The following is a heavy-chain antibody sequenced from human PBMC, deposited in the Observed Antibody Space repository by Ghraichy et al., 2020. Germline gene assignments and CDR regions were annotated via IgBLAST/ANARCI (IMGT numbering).Heavy chain of an antibody. Sequence: GGSLRLSCAASGISVSDNYMSWVRQAPGKGLEWVLIIYSAGSTYYADSVKGRFTISRDYSTNTLYLQMDSLRAEDTAVYYCARDRTAFGVVYYYYGMDVWGQGTTVTVSS. CDR3: ARDRTAFGVVYYYYGMDV. CDR1: GISVSDNY. CDR2: IYSAGST. D-gene: IGHD3-3*01. J-gene: IGHJ6*02. V-gene: IGHV3-66*02.